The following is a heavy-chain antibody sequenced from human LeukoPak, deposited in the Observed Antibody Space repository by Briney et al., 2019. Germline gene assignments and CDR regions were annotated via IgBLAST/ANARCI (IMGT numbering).Heavy chain of an antibody. D-gene: IGHD3-16*02. J-gene: IGHJ5*02. CDR2: IYYSGST. V-gene: IGHV4-59*08. CDR1: GGSISSYY. Sequence: SETLSLTCTVSGGSISSYYWSWLRQPPGKGLEWIGYIYYSGSTNYNPSLKSRVTISVDTSKNQFSLKLSSVTAADTAVYYCARLGDYVWGSYRFNGDWFDPWGQGTLVTVSS. CDR3: ARLGDYVWGSYRFNGDWFDP.